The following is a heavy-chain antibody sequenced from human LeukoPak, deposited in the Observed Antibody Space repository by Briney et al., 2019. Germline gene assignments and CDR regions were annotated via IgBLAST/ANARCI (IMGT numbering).Heavy chain of an antibody. D-gene: IGHD2-2*01. V-gene: IGHV4-4*02. CDR1: GGPISSSNW. Sequence: SETLSLTCAVPGGPISSSNWWSWVRQPPGKGLEWIGEIYHSGSTNYNPSLKSRVTISVDKSKNQSSLKLSSVTAADTAVYYCARDLSAGYCSSTSCPFYYWGQGTLVTVSS. J-gene: IGHJ4*02. CDR2: IYHSGST. CDR3: ARDLSAGYCSSTSCPFYY.